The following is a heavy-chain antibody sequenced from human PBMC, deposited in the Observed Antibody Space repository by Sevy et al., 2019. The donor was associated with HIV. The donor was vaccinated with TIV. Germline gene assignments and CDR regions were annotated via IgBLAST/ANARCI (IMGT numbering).Heavy chain of an antibody. CDR2: ISGSGGST. D-gene: IGHD1-26*01. J-gene: IGHJ4*02. Sequence: GGSLRLSCAASGFTFRSYVMNWVRQAPGKGPEWVSGISGSGGSTYYADSVKGRFTISRDNSKDTLYLEMNCLRAEDTAVYYCAKDGGVGATHFDYWGQGTLVTVSS. CDR3: AKDGGVGATHFDY. CDR1: GFTFRSYV. V-gene: IGHV3-23*01.